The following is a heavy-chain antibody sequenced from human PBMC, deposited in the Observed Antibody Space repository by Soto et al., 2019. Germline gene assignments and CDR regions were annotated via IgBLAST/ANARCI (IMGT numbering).Heavy chain of an antibody. V-gene: IGHV4-59*06. CDR3: ARDPGRAGIEY. CDR2: IYYSGST. J-gene: IGHJ4*02. Sequence: SETLSLTCTVSGGSISSYYWTWIRQPPGKGLEWIGYIYYSGSTYYNPSLKSRVTISVDTSKNQFSLKLSSVTAADTAVYYCARDPGRAGIEYWGQGTLVTVSS. CDR1: GGSISSYY. D-gene: IGHD1-1*01.